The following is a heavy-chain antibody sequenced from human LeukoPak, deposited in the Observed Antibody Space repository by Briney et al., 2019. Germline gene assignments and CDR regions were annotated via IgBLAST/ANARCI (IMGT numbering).Heavy chain of an antibody. CDR3: ARVRGFRSSGWVNYFDY. CDR1: GGSISSGSYY. V-gene: IGHV4-61*02. CDR2: IYTSGST. J-gene: IGHJ4*02. Sequence: SQTLSLTCTVSGGSISSGSYYWSWIRQPAGKGLEWIGRIYTSGSTNYNPSLKSRVTISVDTSKNQFSLKLSSVTAADTAVYYCARVRGFRSSGWVNYFDYWGQGTLVTVSS. D-gene: IGHD6-19*01.